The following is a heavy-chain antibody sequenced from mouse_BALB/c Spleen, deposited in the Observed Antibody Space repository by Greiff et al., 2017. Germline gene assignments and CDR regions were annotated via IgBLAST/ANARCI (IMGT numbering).Heavy chain of an antibody. J-gene: IGHJ3*01. CDR3: ARANWDRAWFAY. D-gene: IGHD4-1*01. CDR1: GFTFTDYY. CDR2: IRNKAIGYTT. V-gene: IGHV7-3*02. Sequence: EVKLVESGGGLVQPGGSLRLSCATSGFTFTDYYMSWVRQPPGKALEWLGFIRNKAIGYTTEYSASVKGRFTISRDNSQSILYLQMNTLRAEDSATYYCARANWDRAWFAYWGQGTLVTVSA.